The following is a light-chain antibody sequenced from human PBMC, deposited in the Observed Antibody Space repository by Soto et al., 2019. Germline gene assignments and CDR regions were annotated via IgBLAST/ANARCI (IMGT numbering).Light chain of an antibody. CDR2: DTS. Sequence: QAVVTQEPSLTVSPGGTVTLTCGSSTGTVTSSHYPYWFQQKPGQAPRTLIYDTSKKHFWTPARFSGSLLGGKAALTLSGAQPEDEADYYCSSYAGSSNVFGTGTKLTVL. J-gene: IGLJ1*01. CDR1: TGTVTSSHY. CDR3: SSYAGSSNV. V-gene: IGLV7-46*01.